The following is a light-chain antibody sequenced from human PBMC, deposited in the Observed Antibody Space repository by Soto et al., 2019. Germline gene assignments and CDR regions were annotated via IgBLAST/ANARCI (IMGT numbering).Light chain of an antibody. CDR1: QSVSSY. Sequence: EIVLTQSPATLSLSPGERATLSCRASQSVSSYLAWYQQKPGQAPRLLIYDASNRATGIPARFSGSGSGTDFTLTISSLEPDDFAVYYCQQRSTFWPFGQGTKVEIK. V-gene: IGKV3-11*01. J-gene: IGKJ1*01. CDR2: DAS. CDR3: QQRSTFWP.